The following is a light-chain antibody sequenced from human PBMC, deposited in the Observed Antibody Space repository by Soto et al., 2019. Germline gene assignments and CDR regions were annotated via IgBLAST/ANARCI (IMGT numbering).Light chain of an antibody. V-gene: IGKV2-30*02. CDR3: MQETHWPPYT. J-gene: IGKJ2*01. Sequence: DVVMPQSPLSLPVTLGQPASISCRSSQSLVHSDGNTYLSWFLQRPGQSPRRLIYNVSNRDSRVPDRFRGSGSGTDFTLTISRVEAEDVGVYYCMQETHWPPYTFGQGTKLEIK. CDR1: QSLVHSDGNTY. CDR2: NVS.